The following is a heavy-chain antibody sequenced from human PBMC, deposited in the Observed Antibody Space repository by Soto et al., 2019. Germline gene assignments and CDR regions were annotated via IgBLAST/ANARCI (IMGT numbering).Heavy chain of an antibody. J-gene: IGHJ6*02. CDR2: IIPIFGTA. CDR3: ARSGQNYGMDV. Sequence: RQGLEWMGGIIPIFGTANYAQKFQGRVTITADESTSTAYMELSSLRSEDTAVYYCARSGQNYGMDVWGQGTTVTVSS. D-gene: IGHD5-12*01. V-gene: IGHV1-69*01.